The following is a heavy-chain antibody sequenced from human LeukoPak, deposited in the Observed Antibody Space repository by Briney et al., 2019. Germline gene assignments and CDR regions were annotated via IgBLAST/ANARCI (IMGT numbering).Heavy chain of an antibody. J-gene: IGHJ3*02. D-gene: IGHD3-22*01. CDR2: IRYDGSNK. CDR3: AKELSFYYDSSGLDAFDI. Sequence: PGGSLRLSCAASGVTFSSYGMHWVRQAPGKGLEWVAFIRYDGSNKYYADSVKGRFTISRDNSKNTLYLQMNSLRAEDTAVYYCAKELSFYYDSSGLDAFDIWGQGTMVTVSS. CDR1: GVTFSSYG. V-gene: IGHV3-30*02.